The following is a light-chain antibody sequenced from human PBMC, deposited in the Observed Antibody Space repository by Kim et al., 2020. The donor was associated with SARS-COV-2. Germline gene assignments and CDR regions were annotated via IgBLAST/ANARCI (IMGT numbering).Light chain of an antibody. CDR1: KLGDKY. CDR2: QND. J-gene: IGLJ2*01. CDR3: QAWDSSTAK. V-gene: IGLV3-1*01. Sequence: SYELTQPPSVSVSPGQTASITCSGDKLGDKYVCWFQQKSGQSPILVIYQNDKWPSGIPERFSGSNSGNTATLTISGTQTMDEADYYCQAWDSSTAKFGGGTQLTVL.